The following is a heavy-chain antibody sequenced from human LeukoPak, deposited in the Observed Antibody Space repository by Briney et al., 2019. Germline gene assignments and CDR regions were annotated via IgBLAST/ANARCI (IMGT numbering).Heavy chain of an antibody. J-gene: IGHJ4*02. CDR2: ITNGGGST. D-gene: IGHD1-20*01. V-gene: IGHV3-23*01. Sequence: PGGSLRLSCAASGFTFCSYAMTWVRQAPGKGLEWVSGITNGGGSTYYADSVKGRFTISRDNSRNTLYLQMNSLRAEDAAVYYCAKARYSDNWSELNWGQGTLVTVSS. CDR1: GFTFCSYA. CDR3: AKARYSDNWSELN.